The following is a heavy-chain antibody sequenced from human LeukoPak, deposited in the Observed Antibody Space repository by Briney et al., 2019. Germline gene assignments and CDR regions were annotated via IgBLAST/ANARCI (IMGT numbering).Heavy chain of an antibody. J-gene: IGHJ4*02. CDR2: ISDNGGTT. Sequence: GGSLRLSCAASGFTFSSYALSWVRQAPGKGLEWVSAISDNGGTTFYADSVKGRFTITRDNSKNTLYVQMNSLRGEDTAVYYCAREILGGFNPGAYWGQGTLVTVSS. CDR1: GFTFSSYA. D-gene: IGHD1-14*01. CDR3: AREILGGFNPGAY. V-gene: IGHV3-23*01.